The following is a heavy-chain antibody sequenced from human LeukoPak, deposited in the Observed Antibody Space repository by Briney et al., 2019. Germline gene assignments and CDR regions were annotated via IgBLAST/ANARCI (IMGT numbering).Heavy chain of an antibody. CDR1: GGSISSYY. D-gene: IGHD5/OR15-5a*01. V-gene: IGHV4-59*01. Sequence: NPSETLSLTCTVSGGSISSYYWSWIRQPPGKGLEWIGYIYYSGSTNYNPSLKSRVTISVDTSKNQFSLKLSSVTAADTAVYCCARDHSRCLRREPNFDYWGQGTLVTVSS. CDR3: ARDHSRCLRREPNFDY. CDR2: IYYSGST. J-gene: IGHJ4*02.